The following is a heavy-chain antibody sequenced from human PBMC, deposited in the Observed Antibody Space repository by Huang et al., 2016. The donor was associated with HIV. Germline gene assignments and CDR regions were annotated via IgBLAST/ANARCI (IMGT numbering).Heavy chain of an antibody. Sequence: EVLLVQSGAELKEPGESLKISCKASGYGFSSYWIGWVRQTPGKGLEWMGISYPRDSETKYRLSFAGQVPISADKSTRTAYLQWESLKAPDTAIYFCARQVDGFRSHFDFWGQGTLVSVSS. CDR3: ARQVDGFRSHFDF. D-gene: IGHD5-18*01. CDR1: GYGFSSYW. CDR2: SYPRDSET. J-gene: IGHJ4*02. V-gene: IGHV5-51*01.